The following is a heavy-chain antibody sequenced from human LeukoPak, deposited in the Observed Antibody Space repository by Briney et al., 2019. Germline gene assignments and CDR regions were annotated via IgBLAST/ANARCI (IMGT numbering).Heavy chain of an antibody. CDR2: ISSSGSTI. J-gene: IGHJ6*03. D-gene: IGHD3-3*01. Sequence: GGSLRLSCAASGFTFSSYSMNWVRQAPGKGLEWVSYISSSGSTIYYADSVKGRFTISRDNAKNSLYLQMNSLRAEDTAVYYCARDSSNDYNFWSGYYTNYMDVWGKGTTVTVSS. V-gene: IGHV3-48*04. CDR1: GFTFSSYS. CDR3: ARDSSNDYNFWSGYYTNYMDV.